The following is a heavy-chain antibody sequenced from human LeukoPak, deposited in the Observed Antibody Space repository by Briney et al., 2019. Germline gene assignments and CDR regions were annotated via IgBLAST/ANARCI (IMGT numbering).Heavy chain of an antibody. Sequence: PSETLSLTCTVSGGSISVYYWSWIRQPPGKGLEWIGYVSYSGSTNYNPSLKSRVTISVDRSKNQFSLKLSSVTAADTAVYYCARAPYDILTGYYDYGMDVWGQGTTVTVSS. CDR2: VSYSGST. J-gene: IGHJ6*02. V-gene: IGHV4-59*12. CDR1: GGSISVYY. D-gene: IGHD3-9*01. CDR3: ARAPYDILTGYYDYGMDV.